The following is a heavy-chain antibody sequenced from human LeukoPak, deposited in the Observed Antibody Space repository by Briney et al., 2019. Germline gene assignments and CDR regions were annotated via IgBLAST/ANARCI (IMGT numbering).Heavy chain of an antibody. D-gene: IGHD5-12*01. V-gene: IGHV4-31*03. CDR3: ARAPEYSGYDFY. Sequence: PSQTLSLTCTVSGGSISSGGYYWSWIRQHPGKGLEWIGYIYYSGSTYYNPSLKSRVTISVDTSKNQSSLKLSSVTAADTAVYYCARAPEYSGYDFYWGQGTLVTVSS. J-gene: IGHJ4*02. CDR1: GGSISSGGYY. CDR2: IYYSGST.